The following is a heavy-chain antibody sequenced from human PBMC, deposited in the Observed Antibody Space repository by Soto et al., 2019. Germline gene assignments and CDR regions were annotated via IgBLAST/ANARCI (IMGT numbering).Heavy chain of an antibody. CDR3: ARDRDDYGSGNYYNRIDF. Sequence: QVQLVQSGAEVKKPGSSVKVSCTASGGIFSTYAISWLRQAPGQGLEWMGGIIPLFGTPNYAKRFQGRVTITADESTSTAYMELSRLRSEDTAVYYCARDRDDYGSGNYYNRIDFWGQGTLVTVSS. J-gene: IGHJ4*02. CDR1: GGIFSTYA. D-gene: IGHD3-10*01. CDR2: IIPLFGTP. V-gene: IGHV1-69*01.